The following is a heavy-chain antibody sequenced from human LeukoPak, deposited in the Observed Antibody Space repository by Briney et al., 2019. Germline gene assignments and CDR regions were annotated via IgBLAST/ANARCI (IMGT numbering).Heavy chain of an antibody. Sequence: PGGSLRLSCAASGFTFSDYYMSWIRQAPGKGLEWVSYISSSSSYTNYADSVKGRFTISRDNAKNSLYLQMNSLRAEDTAVYYCARALSGSYTLDAFDIWGQGTMVTVSS. D-gene: IGHD3-10*01. CDR2: ISSSSSYT. J-gene: IGHJ3*02. CDR1: GFTFSDYY. CDR3: ARALSGSYTLDAFDI. V-gene: IGHV3-11*06.